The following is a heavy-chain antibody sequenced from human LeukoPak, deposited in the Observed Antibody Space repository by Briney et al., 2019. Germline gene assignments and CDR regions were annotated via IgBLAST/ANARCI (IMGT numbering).Heavy chain of an antibody. CDR3: AKDLCYYGSGTGDY. CDR1: GFTFSSYA. CDR2: ISGSGGST. J-gene: IGHJ4*02. D-gene: IGHD3-10*01. V-gene: IGHV3-23*01. Sequence: GGSLRLSCAASGFTFSSYAMSWVRQAPGKGLEWVSAISGSGGSTYYADSVKGRFTISRDNSKNTLYLQMNSLRAEDTAVYYCAKDLCYYGSGTGDYWGQGTLVTVSS.